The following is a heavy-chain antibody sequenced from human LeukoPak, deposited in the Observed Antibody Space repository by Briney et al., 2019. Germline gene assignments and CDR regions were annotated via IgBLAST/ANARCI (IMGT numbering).Heavy chain of an antibody. Sequence: SETLSLTCTVSGGSISSSSYYWGWIRQPPGKGLEWIGSIYYSGSTYYNPSLKSRVTISVDTSKNQFSLKLSSVTAADTAVYYCARVVVVVPAGNDAFDIWGQGTMVTVSS. J-gene: IGHJ3*02. D-gene: IGHD2-2*01. CDR2: IYYSGST. CDR1: GGSISSSSYY. V-gene: IGHV4-39*07. CDR3: ARVVVVVPAGNDAFDI.